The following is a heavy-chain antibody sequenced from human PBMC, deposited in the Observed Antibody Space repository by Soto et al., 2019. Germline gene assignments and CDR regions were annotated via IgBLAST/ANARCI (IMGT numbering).Heavy chain of an antibody. Sequence: QVQLQESGPGLVKPSETLSLTCTVSGGSISSYYWSWIRQPPGKGLEWIGYIYYSGSTNYNPSLKRRVTISVDTSKNQFSLKLSSVTAADTAVYHCARGYSSSWYTSGAFDIWGQGTMVTVSS. D-gene: IGHD6-13*01. V-gene: IGHV4-59*01. CDR2: IYYSGST. CDR3: ARGYSSSWYTSGAFDI. CDR1: GGSISSYY. J-gene: IGHJ3*02.